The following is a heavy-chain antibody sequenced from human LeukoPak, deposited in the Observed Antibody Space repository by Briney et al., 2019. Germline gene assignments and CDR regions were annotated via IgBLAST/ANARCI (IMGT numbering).Heavy chain of an antibody. CDR1: GGSISSYY. CDR3: AREGDYGDLGQIGY. D-gene: IGHD4-17*01. Sequence: SETLSLTCTVLGGSISSYYWSWIRQPPGKGLEWIGYIYYSGSTNYNPSLKSRVTISVDKSKNQFSLKLSSVTAADTAVYYCAREGDYGDLGQIGYWGQGTLVTVSS. J-gene: IGHJ4*02. V-gene: IGHV4-59*12. CDR2: IYYSGST.